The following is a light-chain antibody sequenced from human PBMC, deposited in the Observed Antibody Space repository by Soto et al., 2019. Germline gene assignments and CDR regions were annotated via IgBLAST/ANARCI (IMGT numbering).Light chain of an antibody. V-gene: IGKV3-11*01. J-gene: IGKJ5*01. CDR3: QQRSNWPPIT. CDR1: HSVSRY. CDR2: DSS. Sequence: IVFTQSPAALSFSPCEIATLSCSSIHSVSRYLPWYQQKPGQAPRLPLYDSSNRATGIPARFSGSGSGTDFPLTISSLEPEDFAVYYCQQRSNWPPITFGQGTRLENK.